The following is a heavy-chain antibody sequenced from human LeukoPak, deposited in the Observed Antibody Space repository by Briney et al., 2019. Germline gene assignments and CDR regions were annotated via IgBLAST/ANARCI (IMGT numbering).Heavy chain of an antibody. V-gene: IGHV1-2*02. D-gene: IGHD6-19*01. Sequence: ASVKVSCKASGYTFTGYYMHWVRQAPGQGLEWMGWINPNSGGTNYAQKFQGRVTMTRDTSISTAYMELSRLRSDDTAVYYCARDRGSSGWNYYYYYMDVWGKGTTVTVSS. CDR2: INPNSGGT. J-gene: IGHJ6*03. CDR3: ARDRGSSGWNYYYYYMDV. CDR1: GYTFTGYY.